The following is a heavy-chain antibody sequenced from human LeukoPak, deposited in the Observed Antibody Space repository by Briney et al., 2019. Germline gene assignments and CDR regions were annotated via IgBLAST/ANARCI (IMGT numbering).Heavy chain of an antibody. D-gene: IGHD3-22*01. Sequence: GGSLRLSCAASGFTFSTYVVGWVRQAPGKGLEWVSTISGSGGSTYYADSVKGRFTISRDNSKNTLYLQMSSLRAEDTAVYYCAKDRGRYYDSSGYYWGYYFDSWGQGTLVTVST. CDR2: ISGSGGST. V-gene: IGHV3-23*01. CDR3: AKDRGRYYDSSGYYWGYYFDS. CDR1: GFTFSTYV. J-gene: IGHJ4*02.